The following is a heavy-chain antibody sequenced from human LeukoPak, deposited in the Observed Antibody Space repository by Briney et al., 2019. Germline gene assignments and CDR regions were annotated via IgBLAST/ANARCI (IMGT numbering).Heavy chain of an antibody. Sequence: GRSLRLSCAASGFTFSSYGMHWVRQAPGKGLEWVAVISYDGSNKYYADSVKGRFTISRDNSKNTLHLQMNSLRAEDTAVYYCARVDYGGIYYYYGMDVWGQGTTVTVSS. J-gene: IGHJ6*02. CDR1: GFTFSSYG. D-gene: IGHD4-23*01. CDR3: ARVDYGGIYYYYGMDV. CDR2: ISYDGSNK. V-gene: IGHV3-30*03.